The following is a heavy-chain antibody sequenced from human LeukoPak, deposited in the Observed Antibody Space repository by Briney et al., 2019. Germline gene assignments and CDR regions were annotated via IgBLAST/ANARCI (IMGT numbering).Heavy chain of an antibody. Sequence: PETLSLTCTLSGVSTSTFQWYWIPQPPGQGLGRIGYTQSSGSTDYNPSLKSRVTISKDTSKNQFSLRLSSVTAADTALYSCATNAGPAPHDAFDIWGQGTMVTVSS. J-gene: IGHJ3*02. CDR2: TQSSGST. CDR3: ATNAGPAPHDAFDI. V-gene: IGHV4-4*08. D-gene: IGHD2-2*01. CDR1: GVSTSTFQ.